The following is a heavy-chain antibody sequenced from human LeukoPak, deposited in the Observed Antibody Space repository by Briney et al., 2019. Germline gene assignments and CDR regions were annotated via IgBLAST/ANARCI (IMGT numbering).Heavy chain of an antibody. V-gene: IGHV4-34*01. CDR2: INHSGST. CDR3: ATGSSGYYTYFDY. D-gene: IGHD3-3*01. Sequence: SETLSLTCVVYGGSFSGYYWSWIRQPPGKGLEWIGEINHSGSTNYNPSLKSRVTISVDTSKNQFSLKLSSVTAADTAVYYCATGSSGYYTYFDYWGQGTLVTVSS. CDR1: GGSFSGYY. J-gene: IGHJ4*02.